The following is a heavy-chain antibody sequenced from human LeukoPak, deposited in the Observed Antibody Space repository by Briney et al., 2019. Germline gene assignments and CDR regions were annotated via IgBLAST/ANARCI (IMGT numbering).Heavy chain of an antibody. J-gene: IGHJ5*02. CDR2: IYCSGST. CDR3: ARQWELRGWFDP. V-gene: IGHV4-59*08. D-gene: IGHD1-26*01. CDR1: GGSISSHY. Sequence: SETLSLTCTVSGGSISSHYWSWIRQPPGKGLEWIGYIYCSGSTNYNPSLKSRVTISVDTSKNQFSLKLTSVTAADTAVYYCARQWELRGWFDPWGQGTLVTVSS.